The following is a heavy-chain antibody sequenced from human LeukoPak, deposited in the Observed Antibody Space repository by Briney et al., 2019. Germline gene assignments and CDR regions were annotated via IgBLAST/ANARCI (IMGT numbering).Heavy chain of an antibody. V-gene: IGHV3-30-3*01. CDR2: ISYDGSNK. CDR1: GFTFSSYA. Sequence: QPGGSLRLSCAASGFTFSSYAMHWVRQAPGKGLEWVAVISYDGSNKYYADSVKGRFTISRDNAKSSLYLQMNSLRAEDTAVYYCARERRSSGNDAFDIWGQGTMVTVSS. CDR3: ARERRSSGNDAFDI. D-gene: IGHD6-19*01. J-gene: IGHJ3*02.